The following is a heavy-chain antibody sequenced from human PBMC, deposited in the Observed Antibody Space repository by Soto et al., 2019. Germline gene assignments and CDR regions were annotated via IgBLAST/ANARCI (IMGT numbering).Heavy chain of an antibody. V-gene: IGHV1-69*13. CDR3: ARGVHYDTSGYYYFY. CDR2: IIPIFGTA. J-gene: IGHJ4*02. CDR1: GGTFNNYA. D-gene: IGHD3-22*01. Sequence: GASVKVSCKASGGTFNNYAISWVRRAPGQGLEWMGGIIPIFGTANYAQRFQGRVAITADESTSTAYMELRSLRSEDTAVYYCARGVHYDTSGYYYFYWGQGTLVTVSS.